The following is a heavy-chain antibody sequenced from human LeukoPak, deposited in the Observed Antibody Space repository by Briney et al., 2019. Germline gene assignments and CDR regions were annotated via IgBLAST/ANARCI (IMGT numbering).Heavy chain of an antibody. D-gene: IGHD3-22*01. CDR2: ISGSGGST. J-gene: IGHJ4*02. Sequence: GGSLRLSCAASGFTFRTYAMSWVRQAPGKGLEWVSAISGSGGSTYYADSVKGRFTISRDNSKNTLYLQMNSLRAEDTAVYYCAKDQPYYYDSSGYPDYWGQGTLVTVSS. CDR3: AKDQPYYYDSSGYPDY. V-gene: IGHV3-23*01. CDR1: GFTFRTYA.